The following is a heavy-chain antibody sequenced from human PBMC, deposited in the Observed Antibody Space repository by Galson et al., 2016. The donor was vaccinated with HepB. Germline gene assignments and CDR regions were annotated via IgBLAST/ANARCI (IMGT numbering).Heavy chain of an antibody. D-gene: IGHD3-22*01. CDR1: GFSFSTCA. V-gene: IGHV3-23*01. J-gene: IGHJ4*02. CDR3: ARDYPNSYDSSAYYVGDY. CDR2: ISGSGAAT. Sequence: SLRLSCAASGFSFSTCAMTWVRQAPGKGLEWVAAISGSGAATYYADSVQGRFSISRDNAKNTLDLQMNSLRAEDTAVYYCARDYPNSYDSSAYYVGDYWGQGTLVAVSS.